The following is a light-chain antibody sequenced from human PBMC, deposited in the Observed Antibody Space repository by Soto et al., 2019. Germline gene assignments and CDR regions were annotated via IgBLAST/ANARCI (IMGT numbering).Light chain of an antibody. J-gene: IGKJ4*01. CDR3: QQYNSYSLT. CDR2: KAS. Sequence: DIQVTQSPSTLSASVEDRVTITCRASQSISSWLAWYQQKPGKAPKLLIYKASSLESGVPSRFSGSGSGTEFTLTISSLQPDDFATYYCQQYNSYSLTFGGGTKVEIK. V-gene: IGKV1-5*03. CDR1: QSISSW.